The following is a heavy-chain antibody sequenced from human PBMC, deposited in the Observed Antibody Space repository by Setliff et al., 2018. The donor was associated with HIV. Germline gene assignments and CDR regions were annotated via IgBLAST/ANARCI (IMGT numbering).Heavy chain of an antibody. CDR1: GYSLTSYS. D-gene: IGHD3-3*01. CDR2: INPNTGNP. V-gene: IGHV7-4-1*01. CDR3: TRDHTPPPNYDFWSGQIDLRNIFYYMDV. Sequence: RASVKVSCKASGYSLTSYSINWVRQAPGQGLEWMGYINPNTGNPTYAQGFTGRFVFSVDTPVSTAYLQIFSLKAEDTAVYYCTRDHTPPPNYDFWSGQIDLRNIFYYMDVWGTGTPVTVSS. J-gene: IGHJ6*03.